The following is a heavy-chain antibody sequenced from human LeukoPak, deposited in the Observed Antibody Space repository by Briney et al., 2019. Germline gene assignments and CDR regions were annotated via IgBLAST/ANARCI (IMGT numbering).Heavy chain of an antibody. CDR1: GFTFSNYA. Sequence: GGSLRLSCAASGFTFSNYAMIWVRQAPGKGLECVSTFSGDYALTYYADSVKGRFTISRDNSKNTLYLQMSNVRPEDTAIYYCARSEAGYHYYIGVWGKGTTVTVSS. J-gene: IGHJ6*03. CDR2: FSGDYALT. V-gene: IGHV3-23*01. CDR3: ARSEAGYHYYIGV. D-gene: IGHD1-14*01.